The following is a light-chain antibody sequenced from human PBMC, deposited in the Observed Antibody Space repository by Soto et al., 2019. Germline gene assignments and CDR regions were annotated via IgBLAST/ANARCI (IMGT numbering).Light chain of an antibody. Sequence: EMVMTQSPATLSVSPGERVTLSCRASQSVSSYLAWYQQKPGQPPRLLIYVASIRAAGIPARFSGSGSGTEFTLAISSQQSEDFAVYYWQQYKEWPPRFGRGTNVEIK. CDR1: QSVSSY. J-gene: IGKJ1*01. V-gene: IGKV3-15*01. CDR2: VAS. CDR3: QQYKEWPPR.